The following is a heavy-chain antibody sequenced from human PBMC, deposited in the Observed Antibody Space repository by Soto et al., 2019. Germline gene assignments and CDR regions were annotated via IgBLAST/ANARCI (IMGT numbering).Heavy chain of an antibody. CDR2: ISAYNGNT. CDR1: GCTFTSYG. Sequence: ASVKVSCKASGCTFTSYGISWVRQAPGQGLEWMGWISAYNGNTNYAQKLQGRVTMTTDTSTSTAYMELRSLRSDDTAVYYCARGRGQTKTYYDILTGYYSEYFDYWGQGTLVTVSS. J-gene: IGHJ4*02. D-gene: IGHD3-9*01. V-gene: IGHV1-18*04. CDR3: ARGRGQTKTYYDILTGYYSEYFDY.